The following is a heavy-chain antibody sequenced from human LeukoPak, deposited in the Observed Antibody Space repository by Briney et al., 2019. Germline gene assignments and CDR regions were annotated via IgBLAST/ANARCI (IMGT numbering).Heavy chain of an antibody. D-gene: IGHD3-22*01. CDR1: GGSISNSGYY. Sequence: PSETLSLTCTVSGGSISNSGYYWGWIRQPPGKGLEWIGNIYYSGSTYYNPSLKSRVTISVDTSKNQFSLKLSSVTAADTAVYYCAETYYYDPFDYWGQGTLVTVSS. J-gene: IGHJ4*02. CDR3: AETYYYDPFDY. V-gene: IGHV4-39*01. CDR2: IYYSGST.